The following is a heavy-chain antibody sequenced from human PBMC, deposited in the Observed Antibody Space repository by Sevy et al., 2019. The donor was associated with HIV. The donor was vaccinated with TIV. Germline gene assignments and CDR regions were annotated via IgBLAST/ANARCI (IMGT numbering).Heavy chain of an antibody. CDR1: GFTFISYA. D-gene: IGHD5-12*01. Sequence: GGSLRLSCAASGFTFISYAMSWVRQAPGKGLEWVSAISGSGGSTYYADSVKGRFTISRDNSKNTLYLQMNSLRAEDTAVYYCATLGYSGYDDILDYWGQGTLVTVSS. CDR3: ATLGYSGYDDILDY. CDR2: ISGSGGST. V-gene: IGHV3-23*01. J-gene: IGHJ4*02.